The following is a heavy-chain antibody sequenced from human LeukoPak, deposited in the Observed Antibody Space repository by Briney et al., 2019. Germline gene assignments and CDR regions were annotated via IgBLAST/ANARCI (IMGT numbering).Heavy chain of an antibody. CDR3: AREETDSSGYYSYYFDY. CDR2: IYHSGST. V-gene: IGHV4-4*02. Sequence: SETLSLTCAVSGGSISSSNWWSWVRQPPGKGLEWIGEIYHSGSTNYNPSLKSRVTISVDKSKNQFSLKLSSVTAADTAVYYCAREETDSSGYYSYYFDYWGQGTLVTVSS. CDR1: GGSISSSNW. J-gene: IGHJ4*02. D-gene: IGHD3-22*01.